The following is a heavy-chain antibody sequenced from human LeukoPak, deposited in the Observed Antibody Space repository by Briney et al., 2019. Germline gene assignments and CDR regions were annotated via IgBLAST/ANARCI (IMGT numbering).Heavy chain of an antibody. CDR2: INPNSGGT. J-gene: IGHJ4*02. Sequence: ASVKVSCKASGYTFTGYYMHWVRQAPGQGLEWMGWINPNSGGTNYAQKFQGRVTMTRDTSISTAYVELSRLRSDDTAVYYCARVRAAAGPPDYWGQGTLVTVSS. V-gene: IGHV1-2*02. CDR3: ARVRAAAGPPDY. D-gene: IGHD6-13*01. CDR1: GYTFTGYY.